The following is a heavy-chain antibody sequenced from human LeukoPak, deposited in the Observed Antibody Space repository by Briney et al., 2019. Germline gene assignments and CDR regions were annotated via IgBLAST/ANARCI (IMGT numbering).Heavy chain of an antibody. V-gene: IGHV3-23*01. CDR3: TKDFRGSGYFFDY. J-gene: IGHJ4*02. CDR2: ISGSGDNT. Sequence: GGSLRLSCAASGFTFSSYSMNWVRQAPGKGLEWVSAISGSGDNTFYAGSVRGRFTISRDNSKNTLYLQMDSLRAEDTAIYYCTKDFRGSGYFFDYWGQGTPVTVSS. CDR1: GFTFSSYS. D-gene: IGHD3-10*01.